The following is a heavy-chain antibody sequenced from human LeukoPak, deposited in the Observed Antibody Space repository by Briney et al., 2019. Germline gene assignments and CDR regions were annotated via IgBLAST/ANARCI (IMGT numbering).Heavy chain of an antibody. CDR2: ISSSGGGT. CDR3: AKFRGHSAHDPLSS. CDR1: GFIFSSYA. V-gene: IGHV3-23*01. J-gene: IGHJ5*02. D-gene: IGHD5-12*01. Sequence: GGSLRLSCAASGFIFSSYAMNWVRQAPGKGLEWVSTISSSGGGTYYADSVKGRFTISRDNSKNTLYLQMNSLRAEDTAVYYCAKFRGHSAHDPLSSWGQGTLVTVSS.